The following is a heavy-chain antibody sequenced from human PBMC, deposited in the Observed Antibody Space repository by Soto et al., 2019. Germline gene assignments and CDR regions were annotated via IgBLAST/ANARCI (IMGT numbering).Heavy chain of an antibody. J-gene: IGHJ5*02. CDR3: ARDLVYCSSTTCYTRGNNWFDA. CDR1: GYTFTNYY. Sequence: ASVKVSCKPSGYTFTNYYMHWVRQAPGQGLEWMGIINPSTGSTSYAQKFQGRVTMTTDTSTSTVYMELSSLRAEDTAVYYCARDLVYCSSTTCYTRGNNWFDAWGQGTLVTVSS. V-gene: IGHV1-46*01. D-gene: IGHD2-2*01. CDR2: INPSTGST.